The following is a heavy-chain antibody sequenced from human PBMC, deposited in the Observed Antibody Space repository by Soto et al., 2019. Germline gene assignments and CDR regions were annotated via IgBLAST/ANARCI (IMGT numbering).Heavy chain of an antibody. V-gene: IGHV4-31*03. Sequence: SETLSLTCTVSGGSISSGGYYWSWIRQHPGKGLEWIGYIYYSGSTYYNPSLKSRVTISVDTSKNQFSLKLSFVTAADTAVYYCARDRDYGDYDYWGQGTLVTVSS. CDR3: ARDRDYGDYDY. D-gene: IGHD4-17*01. J-gene: IGHJ4*02. CDR2: IYYSGST. CDR1: GGSISSGGYY.